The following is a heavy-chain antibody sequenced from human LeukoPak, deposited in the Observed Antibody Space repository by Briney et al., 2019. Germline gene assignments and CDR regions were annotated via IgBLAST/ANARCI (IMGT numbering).Heavy chain of an antibody. Sequence: GGSLRLSCAASGFTFSSYSMTWVRQAPGKGLEWVSYISSASSTIYYADSVKGRFTISRDNAKNSLYLQMNSLRAEDTAVYYCARDILTGSQSRFQHWGQGTLVTVSS. D-gene: IGHD3-9*01. CDR1: GFTFSSYS. V-gene: IGHV3-48*04. CDR3: ARDILTGSQSRFQH. CDR2: ISSASSTI. J-gene: IGHJ1*01.